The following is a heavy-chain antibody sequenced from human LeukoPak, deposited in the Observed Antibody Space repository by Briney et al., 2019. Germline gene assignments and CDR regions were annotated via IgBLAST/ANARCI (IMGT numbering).Heavy chain of an antibody. D-gene: IGHD3-9*01. Sequence: GGSLRLSCTTSGFSFNDYSLNWVRQAPGKGLEWVSSISGNRAHIMYPDSVKGRFTISRDDAKNSLYLHMNSLRAEDTAVYYCARMTGRGGSWGQGTLVTVSS. J-gene: IGHJ5*02. CDR3: ARMTGRGGS. CDR1: GFSFNDYS. V-gene: IGHV3-21*06. CDR2: ISGNRAHI.